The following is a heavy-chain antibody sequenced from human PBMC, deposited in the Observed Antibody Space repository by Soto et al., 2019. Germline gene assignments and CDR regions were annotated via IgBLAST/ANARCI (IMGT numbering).Heavy chain of an antibody. J-gene: IGHJ4*02. CDR2: ISSSSSYT. V-gene: IGHV3-11*06. D-gene: IGHD4-17*01. CDR1: GFTFSDYY. Sequence: PGGSLRLSCAASGFTFSDYYMSWIRQAPGKGLEWVSYISSSSSYTNYADSVKGRFTISRDNAKNSLYLQMNSLRAEDTAVYYCASSISDYKYFDYWGQGTLVTVSS. CDR3: ASSISDYKYFDY.